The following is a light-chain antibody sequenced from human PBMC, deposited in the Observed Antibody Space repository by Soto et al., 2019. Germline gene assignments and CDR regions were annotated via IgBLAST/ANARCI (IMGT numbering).Light chain of an antibody. V-gene: IGLV2-14*01. Sequence: QSALTQPASVSGSPGQSITISCTGTSSDVGGYNYVSWYQQRPGKAPKLMIYEVSNRPSGVSNRCSGSKSGNTASLTISGLQAEDEADYYCSSYTSSSNVVFGGGTK. CDR2: EVS. J-gene: IGLJ2*01. CDR1: SSDVGGYNY. CDR3: SSYTSSSNVV.